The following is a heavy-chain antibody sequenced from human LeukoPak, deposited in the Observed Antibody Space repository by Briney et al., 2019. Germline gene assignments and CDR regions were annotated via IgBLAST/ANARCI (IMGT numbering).Heavy chain of an antibody. J-gene: IGHJ6*02. CDR1: GFTFSNYA. V-gene: IGHV3-23*01. Sequence: GGSLRLSCAASGFTFSNYAMTWVRQAPAKGLEWVSAISDGSGYTSTYYADSVKGRFTISRDNSKNTLYLQMNSLRPEDTAVYYCAKPPPDNYHYYYGMDVWGQGTTVTVSS. CDR3: AKPPPDNYHYYYGMDV. CDR2: ISDGSGYTST.